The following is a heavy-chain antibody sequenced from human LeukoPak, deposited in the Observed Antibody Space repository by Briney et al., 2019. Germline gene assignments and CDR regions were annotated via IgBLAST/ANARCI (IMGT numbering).Heavy chain of an antibody. D-gene: IGHD3-22*01. CDR3: ARGEVAVQYYFES. V-gene: IGHV3-23*01. CDR1: GFTITNYA. Sequence: GRSLRLSCAASGFTITNYAMSWVRQGPGKGLEWVSGLSTSPRYADSVRGRFTVSRDHSTNTLYLQMNRLRAEDTAVYYCARGEVAVQYYFESWGQGTLVTVSS. CDR2: LSTSPR. J-gene: IGHJ4*02.